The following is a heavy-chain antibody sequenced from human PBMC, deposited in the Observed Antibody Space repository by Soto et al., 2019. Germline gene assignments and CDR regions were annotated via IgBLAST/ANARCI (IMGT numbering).Heavy chain of an antibody. CDR3: ARDFRNYDFWSGRAPLYYYGMDV. CDR2: ISYDGSNK. V-gene: IGHV3-30-3*01. D-gene: IGHD3-3*01. CDR1: GFTFSSYA. J-gene: IGHJ6*02. Sequence: GGSLRLSCAASGFTFSSYAMHWVRQAPGKGLEWVAVISYDGSNKYYADSVKGRFTISRDNSKNTLYLQMNSLRAEDTAVYYCARDFRNYDFWSGRAPLYYYGMDVWGQGATVTVSS.